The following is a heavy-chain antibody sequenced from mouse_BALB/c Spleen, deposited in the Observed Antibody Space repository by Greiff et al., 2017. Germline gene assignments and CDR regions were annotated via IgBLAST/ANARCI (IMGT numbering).Heavy chain of an antibody. Sequence: EVQLQQSGPGLVKPSQSLSLTCSVTGYSITSGYYWNWIRQFPGNKLEWMGYISYDGSNNYNPSLKNRISITRDTSKNQFFLKLNSVTTEDTATYYCARRAYYGYDDAMDYWGQGTSVTVSS. J-gene: IGHJ4*01. V-gene: IGHV3-6*02. CDR2: ISYDGSN. CDR3: ARRAYYGYDDAMDY. D-gene: IGHD2-9*01. CDR1: GYSITSGYY.